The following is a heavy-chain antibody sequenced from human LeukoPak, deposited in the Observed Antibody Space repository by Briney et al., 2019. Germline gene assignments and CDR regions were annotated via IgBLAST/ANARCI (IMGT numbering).Heavy chain of an antibody. Sequence: SETLSLTCTVSGGSISSSSSYWGWIRQPPGKGLEWIGSIYNSGTTYYNPSIKSRITIFVDTSKNQVSLKLRSVTAADTAVYYCARHAVEGEWLQFYYFNYWGQGSLVTVSS. D-gene: IGHD5-24*01. V-gene: IGHV4-39*01. CDR1: GGSISSSSSY. CDR2: IYNSGTT. J-gene: IGHJ4*02. CDR3: ARHAVEGEWLQFYYFNY.